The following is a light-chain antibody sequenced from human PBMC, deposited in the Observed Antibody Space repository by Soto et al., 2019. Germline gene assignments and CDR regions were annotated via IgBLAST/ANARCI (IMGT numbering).Light chain of an antibody. Sequence: DIQLTQSPSTLSASVGDRVTITCRASQSINTWLAWYQQKPGQAPKLLIYDGSTLQSGVPSRFSGSGSGTELTLTISDLQRDDFATYYCQQYTDFPTFGQGTRV. V-gene: IGKV1-5*01. CDR3: QQYTDFPT. J-gene: IGKJ1*01. CDR2: DGS. CDR1: QSINTW.